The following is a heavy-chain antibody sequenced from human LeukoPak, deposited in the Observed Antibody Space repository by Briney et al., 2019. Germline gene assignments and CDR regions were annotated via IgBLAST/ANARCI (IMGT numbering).Heavy chain of an antibody. CDR2: IYYSGST. CDR3: ARGGVDYYDSSGYKTPFDY. Sequence: SETLSLTCTVSGGSISSGDYYWSWIRQPPGKGLEWIGYIYYSGSTYYNPSLKSRVTISVDTSKNQFSLKLSPVTAADTAVYYCARGGVDYYDSSGYKTPFDYWGQGTLVTVSS. D-gene: IGHD3-22*01. J-gene: IGHJ4*02. V-gene: IGHV4-30-4*01. CDR1: GGSISSGDYY.